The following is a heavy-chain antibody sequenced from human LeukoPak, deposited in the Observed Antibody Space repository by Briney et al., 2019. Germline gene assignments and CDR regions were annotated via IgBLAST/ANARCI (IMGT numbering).Heavy chain of an antibody. Sequence: SETLSLTCTVSGGSISSYYWSWIRQPAGKGLEWIGRIYTSGSTNYNPSLKSRVTMSVDTSKNQFSLKLSSVTAADTAVYYCARDLSPRAFYGDYNLDAFDTWGQGTMVTVSS. V-gene: IGHV4-4*07. CDR3: ARDLSPRAFYGDYNLDAFDT. J-gene: IGHJ3*02. CDR2: IYTSGST. CDR1: GGSISSYY. D-gene: IGHD4-17*01.